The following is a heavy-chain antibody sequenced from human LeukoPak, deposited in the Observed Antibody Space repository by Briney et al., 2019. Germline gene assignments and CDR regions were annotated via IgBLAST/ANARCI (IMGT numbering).Heavy chain of an antibody. Sequence: PGGSLRLSCAASGFTFSSYSMNWVRQAPGKGLEWVSSISSSSSHIYYADSVKGQFTISRDNAKNSLYLQMNSLRAEDTAVYYCARDSVATPYLLDYWGQGTLVTVSS. CDR3: ARDSVATPYLLDY. CDR2: ISSSSSHI. D-gene: IGHD5-12*01. V-gene: IGHV3-21*01. J-gene: IGHJ4*02. CDR1: GFTFSSYS.